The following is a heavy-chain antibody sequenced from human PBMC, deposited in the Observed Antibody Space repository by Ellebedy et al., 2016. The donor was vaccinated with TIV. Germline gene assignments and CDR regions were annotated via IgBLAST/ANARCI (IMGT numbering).Heavy chain of an antibody. J-gene: IGHJ4*02. CDR2: IHYTGRT. V-gene: IGHV4-59*01. CDR1: GGSITGFY. CDR3: ARLNGRWLVDY. D-gene: IGHD5-24*01. Sequence: MPSETLSLTCTVSGGSITGFYWNWILQSPGKGLEWMGYIHYTGRTNYTPSLRSLFSISLDKSKSQFSLTVTSLTSDDTAGYYCARLNGRWLVDYWGQGSLVSVSS.